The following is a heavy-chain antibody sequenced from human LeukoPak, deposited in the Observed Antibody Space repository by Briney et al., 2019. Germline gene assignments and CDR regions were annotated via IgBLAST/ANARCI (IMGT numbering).Heavy chain of an antibody. CDR3: ARDSELPGYYYYYGMDV. CDR2: IYTSGST. CDR1: SGSISSYY. D-gene: IGHD5-12*01. V-gene: IGHV4-4*07. Sequence: SETLSLNCTVSSGSISSYYWIWIRQPAGKGLEWIRRIYTSGSTNYNPSLKSRVTMSVDTSKNQFSLKLSSVTAADTAVYYCARDSELPGYYYYYGMDVWGQGTTVTVSS. J-gene: IGHJ6*02.